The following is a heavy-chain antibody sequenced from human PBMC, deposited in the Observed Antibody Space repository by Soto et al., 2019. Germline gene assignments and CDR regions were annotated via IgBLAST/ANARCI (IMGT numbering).Heavy chain of an antibody. V-gene: IGHV1-18*01. J-gene: IGHJ5*01. Sequence: GASVKVSCKASGYPFDTYGINWVRQAPGQRPEWMGWISAYNGQTDYAQNFQGRVTMATDTSTNTAYMELRNLRSDDTAVYYCASFLHEFWNSYFFDSWGPGXLVTVSS. CDR3: ASFLHEFWNSYFFDS. D-gene: IGHD3-3*01. CDR1: GYPFDTYG. CDR2: ISAYNGQT.